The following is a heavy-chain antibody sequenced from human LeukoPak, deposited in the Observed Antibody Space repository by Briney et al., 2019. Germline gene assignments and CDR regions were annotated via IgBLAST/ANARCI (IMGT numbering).Heavy chain of an antibody. CDR2: IKQDGSEK. CDR3: ARDLSRSFSMIRGLIQHREFDF. D-gene: IGHD3-10*01. V-gene: IGHV3-7*01. Sequence: GGSLRLSCAASGFIFSNYWMSWVRQAPGKGLEWVANIKQDGSEKYYVDSVKGRFTISKDNAKNSLYLQMNSLRAEDTAVYYCARDLSRSFSMIRGLIQHREFDFWGRGTLVTVSS. J-gene: IGHJ4*02. CDR1: GFIFSNYW.